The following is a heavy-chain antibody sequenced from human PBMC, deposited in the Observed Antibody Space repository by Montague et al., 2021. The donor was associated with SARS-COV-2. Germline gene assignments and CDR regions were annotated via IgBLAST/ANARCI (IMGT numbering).Heavy chain of an antibody. Sequence: SETLSLTCTVSGDSISSYYWSWIRQPAGKGLEWIGRIYTSGSTKYNPSLKSRVTMSVDTSKNQFSLKLSSVTAADTAVYYCARDHMTTVFMVYYYGMDAWGQGTTVTVSS. V-gene: IGHV4-4*07. CDR2: IYTSGST. J-gene: IGHJ6*02. D-gene: IGHD4-11*01. CDR3: ARDHMTTVFMVYYYGMDA. CDR1: GDSISSYY.